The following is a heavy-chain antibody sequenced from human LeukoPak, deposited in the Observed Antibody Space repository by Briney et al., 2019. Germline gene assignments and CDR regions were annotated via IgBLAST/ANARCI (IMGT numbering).Heavy chain of an antibody. CDR3: ARGSGIAAAGTLAP. D-gene: IGHD6-13*01. V-gene: IGHV4-34*01. J-gene: IGHJ5*02. CDR1: GGSFSVYY. CDR2: INHSGST. Sequence: SETLSLTCAVYGGSFSVYYWSWIRQPPRKGLEWIGEINHSGSTNYNPSLKSRVTISVDTSKNQFSLKLSSVTAADTAVYYCARGSGIAAAGTLAPWGQGTLVTVSS.